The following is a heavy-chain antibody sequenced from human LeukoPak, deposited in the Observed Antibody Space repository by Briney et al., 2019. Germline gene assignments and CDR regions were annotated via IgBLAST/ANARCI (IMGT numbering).Heavy chain of an antibody. Sequence: GGSLRLSCAASGFSFRSYAMHWVRQAPGKGLEWVAVVSSDGSNKYYADSVKGRFTISRDNSKNTVYLQMNSLRAEDTAVYYCGRDLRHQLLYCLDYWGRGTLVTVSS. J-gene: IGHJ4*02. CDR2: VSSDGSNK. CDR1: GFSFRSYA. D-gene: IGHD2-2*02. V-gene: IGHV3-30*04. CDR3: GRDLRHQLLYCLDY.